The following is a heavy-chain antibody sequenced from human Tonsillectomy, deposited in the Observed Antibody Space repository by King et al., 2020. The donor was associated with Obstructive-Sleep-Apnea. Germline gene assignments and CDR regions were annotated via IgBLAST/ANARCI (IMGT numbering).Heavy chain of an antibody. CDR2: IYYSGST. D-gene: IGHD3-10*01. CDR3: ARGGYYFGSGSYPY. V-gene: IGHV4-30-4*01. J-gene: IGHJ4*02. Sequence: QLQESDPGLVKPSQTLSLTCTVSGGSISSGDYYWSWIRQPPGKGLEWIGFIYYSGSTFYNPSLKSRITISVDTSKNQFSLRLSSVTAADTAVYYCARGGYYFGSGSYPYWGQGTLVTVSS. CDR1: GGSISSGDYY.